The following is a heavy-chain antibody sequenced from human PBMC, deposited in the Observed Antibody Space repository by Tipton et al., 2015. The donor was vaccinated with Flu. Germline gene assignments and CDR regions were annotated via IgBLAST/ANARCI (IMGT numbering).Heavy chain of an antibody. CDR3: ARKVRETSHTWIYVDS. V-gene: IGHV4-34*01. Sequence: TLSLTCAVYGGSFSGYDWSWIRQPPGEGLEWIGEISHTGNTNYNPSLKSRVAILVDTSKNKFSLKVSFVTAADTAVYYCARKVRETSHTWIYVDSWGQRTLVTVAS. D-gene: IGHD1-20*01. CDR1: GGSFSGYD. J-gene: IGHJ4*02. CDR2: ISHTGNT.